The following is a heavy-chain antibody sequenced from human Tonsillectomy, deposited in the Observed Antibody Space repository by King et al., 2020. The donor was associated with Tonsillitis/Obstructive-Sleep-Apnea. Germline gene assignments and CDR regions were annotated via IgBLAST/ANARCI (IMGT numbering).Heavy chain of an antibody. CDR1: GGSFRGYY. CDR3: ARGFYYYYMDV. CDR2: INHSAST. Sequence: VQLQQWGAGLLKPSETLSLTCAVYGGSFRGYYWSWIRQPPGKGLEWSGEINHSASTNSNPSLKSRVTRPVDTSKNQVSLKLSSVTAADTAVYYCARGFYYYYMDVWGKGTTVTVSS. J-gene: IGHJ6*03. V-gene: IGHV4-34*01.